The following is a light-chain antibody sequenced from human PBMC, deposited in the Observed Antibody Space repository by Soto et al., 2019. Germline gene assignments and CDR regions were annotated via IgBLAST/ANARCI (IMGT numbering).Light chain of an antibody. CDR2: GAS. J-gene: IGKJ1*01. V-gene: IGKV3-20*01. Sequence: EIVLTQSPGTLSLSPGEITTLSCRASQSVTRYYLAWYQQKPGQAPRLLIYGASRRATDIPDRFSGSGSGTDFTLTISRLEPEDFATYYCQQDNSYWTFGQGTKVELK. CDR3: QQDNSYWT. CDR1: QSVTRYY.